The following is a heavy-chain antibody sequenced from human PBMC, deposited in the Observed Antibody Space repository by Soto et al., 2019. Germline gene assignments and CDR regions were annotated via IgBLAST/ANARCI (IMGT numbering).Heavy chain of an antibody. V-gene: IGHV3-15*07. CDR1: GFRFSDAG. D-gene: IGHD3-9*01. CDR3: TTDSLFTGQLVRMDN. Sequence: GGSLRLSCAASGFRFSDAGINWVRQAPGKGLEWVGRIKSKIDGGTTDFAAPVKGRFAISRDDSRDMVYMEMYSLKTDDTAVYYCTTDSLFTGQLVRMDNWGHGTLVTVSS. J-gene: IGHJ4*01. CDR2: IKSKIDGGTT.